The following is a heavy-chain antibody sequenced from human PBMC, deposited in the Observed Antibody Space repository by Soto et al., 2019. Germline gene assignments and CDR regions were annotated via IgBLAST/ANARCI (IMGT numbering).Heavy chain of an antibody. J-gene: IGHJ6*02. CDR2: ISYDGSNK. CDR1: GFTFSSYA. D-gene: IGHD6-25*01. V-gene: IGHV3-30-3*01. CDR3: ARDQRPYYYYYGMDV. Sequence: PGGSLRLSCAASGFTFSSYAMYWVRQAPGKGLEWVAVISYDGSNKYYADSVKGRFTISRDNSKNTLYLQMNSLRAEDTAVYYCARDQRPYYYYYGMDVWGQGTTVTVSS.